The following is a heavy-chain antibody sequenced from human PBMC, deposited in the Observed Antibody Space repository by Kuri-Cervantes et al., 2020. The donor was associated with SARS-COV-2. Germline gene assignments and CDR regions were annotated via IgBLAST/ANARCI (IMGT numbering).Heavy chain of an antibody. V-gene: IGHV1-18*01. Sequence: ASVKVSCKASGYTFTSYGISWVRQAPGQGLEWMGWISAYNGNTNYAQKLQGRVTMTEDTSTDTAYMELSSLRSEDTAVYYCATATQWLAYFNYWGQGTLVTVSS. CDR3: ATATQWLAYFNY. CDR1: GYTFTSYG. D-gene: IGHD6-19*01. CDR2: ISAYNGNT. J-gene: IGHJ4*02.